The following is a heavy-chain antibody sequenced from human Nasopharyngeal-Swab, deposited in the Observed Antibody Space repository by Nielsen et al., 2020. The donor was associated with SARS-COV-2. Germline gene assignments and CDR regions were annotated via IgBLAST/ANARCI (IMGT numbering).Heavy chain of an antibody. CDR1: GGSISSGDYY. J-gene: IGHJ3*02. CDR3: ARTPLTIFGVGDAFDI. V-gene: IGHV4-30-4*01. Sequence: SETLSLTCTVSGGSISSGDYYWSWIRQPPGKGLEWIGYIYYSGSTYYNPSLKSRVTISVDTSKNQFSLKLSSVTAADTAVYYCARTPLTIFGVGDAFDIWGQGTMVTVSS. CDR2: IYYSGST. D-gene: IGHD3-3*01.